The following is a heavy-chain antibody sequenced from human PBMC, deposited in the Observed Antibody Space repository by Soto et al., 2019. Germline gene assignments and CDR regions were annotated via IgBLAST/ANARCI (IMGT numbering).Heavy chain of an antibody. CDR1: GYDFTTYG. D-gene: IGHD1-1*01. J-gene: IGHJ4*02. CDR2: ISAHNGNT. Sequence: QVHLVQPGAEVKKPGASVKVSGKGSGYDFTTYGITWVRQTPGQGLEWMAWISAHNGNTDYAQKLQGRVTVTRDTSTSTAYMELRSLRSDDTAVYYCARGRYGDYWGQGALVTVSS. V-gene: IGHV1-18*01. CDR3: ARGRYGDY.